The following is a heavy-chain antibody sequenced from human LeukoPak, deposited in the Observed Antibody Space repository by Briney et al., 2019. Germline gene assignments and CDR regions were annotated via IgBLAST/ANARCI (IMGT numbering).Heavy chain of an antibody. CDR3: ARGNVDTAVVTDY. J-gene: IGHJ4*02. D-gene: IGHD5-18*01. Sequence: SETLSLTCAVYGGSFGGYYWSWIRQPPGKGLEWIGEINHSGSTNYNPSLKSRVTISVDTSKNQFSLKLSSVTAADTAVYYCARGNVDTAVVTDYWGQGTLVTVSS. V-gene: IGHV4-34*01. CDR2: INHSGST. CDR1: GGSFGGYY.